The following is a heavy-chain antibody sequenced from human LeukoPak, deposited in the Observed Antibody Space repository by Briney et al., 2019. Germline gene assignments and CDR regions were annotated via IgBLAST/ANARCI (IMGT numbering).Heavy chain of an antibody. V-gene: IGHV4-30-4*08. Sequence: PSQTLSLTCTVSGGSISSGDYYWSWIRQPPGKGLEWVGYIYYSGSTYYNPSLKSRATISADTTKNQFSLKLSSVTAADTDVYYSARSVNIAAAGEAHAFDIWGQGTMATVS. J-gene: IGHJ3*02. CDR3: ARSVNIAAAGEAHAFDI. CDR1: GGSISSGDYY. D-gene: IGHD6-13*01. CDR2: IYYSGST.